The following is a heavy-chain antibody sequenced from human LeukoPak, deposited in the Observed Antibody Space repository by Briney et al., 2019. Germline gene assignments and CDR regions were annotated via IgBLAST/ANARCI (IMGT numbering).Heavy chain of an antibody. Sequence: ASVKVSCKASGYTFTSYGISWVRQAPGQGLEWMGWISAYNGNTNYAQKLQGRVTMTTDTSTSTAYMELRSLRSDDTAVYYCARSPQNYDFWNGYPYYFDYWGQGTLVTVSS. J-gene: IGHJ4*02. D-gene: IGHD3-3*01. CDR2: ISAYNGNT. CDR1: GYTFTSYG. CDR3: ARSPQNYDFWNGYPYYFDY. V-gene: IGHV1-18*01.